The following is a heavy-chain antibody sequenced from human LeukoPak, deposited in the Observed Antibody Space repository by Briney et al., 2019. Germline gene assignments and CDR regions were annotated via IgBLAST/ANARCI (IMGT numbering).Heavy chain of an antibody. V-gene: IGHV4-30-4*01. Sequence: SETLSLTCAVSGGSINSVDYYWTWIRQPPGKGLEWIGYIYYSGSTYYNPSLKSRVTMSIDTSRNQFSLKLTSVTAADTAVYYCARKSRSTYYFYYWGQGTLVTVSS. CDR2: IYYSGST. CDR1: GGSINSVDYY. CDR3: ARKSRSTYYFYY. J-gene: IGHJ4*02.